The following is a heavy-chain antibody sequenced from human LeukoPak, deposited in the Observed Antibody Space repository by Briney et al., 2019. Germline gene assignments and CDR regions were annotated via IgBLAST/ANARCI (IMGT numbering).Heavy chain of an antibody. V-gene: IGHV3-66*01. Sequence: GGSLRLSCAASGFTVSSNYMSWVRQAPGKGLEWVSVIYSGGSTYYADSVKGRFTISRDNSKNTLYLQMNSLRAEDTAVYYCARASEGARTLDYWGQGTLVTVSS. D-gene: IGHD1-26*01. CDR3: ARASEGARTLDY. CDR2: IYSGGST. J-gene: IGHJ4*02. CDR1: GFTVSSNY.